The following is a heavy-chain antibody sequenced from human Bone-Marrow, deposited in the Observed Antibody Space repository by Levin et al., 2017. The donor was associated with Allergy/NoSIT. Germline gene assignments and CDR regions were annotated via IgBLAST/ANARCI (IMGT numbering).Heavy chain of an antibody. Sequence: PGGSLRLSCAASGFTFGSYSMNWVRQTPGKGLEWVSSISSSTRYIYYLDSVRGRFTISRDNAKNSLYLQMNSLRAEDTAVYYCARDTEVDPFEDAFDVWGQGTMVTVSS. CDR2: ISSSTRYI. CDR1: GFTFGSYS. D-gene: IGHD5-12*01. V-gene: IGHV3-21*01. CDR3: ARDTEVDPFEDAFDV. J-gene: IGHJ3*01.